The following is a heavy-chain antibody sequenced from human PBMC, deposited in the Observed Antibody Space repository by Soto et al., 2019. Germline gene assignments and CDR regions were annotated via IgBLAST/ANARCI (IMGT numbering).Heavy chain of an antibody. CDR2: ISSSGDRT. CDR1: GFTFSGYY. CDR3: VRETSYHFDN. V-gene: IGHV3-11*05. J-gene: IGHJ4*02. Sequence: QVQLVESGGGLVKPGGPLRLSCAASGFTFSGYYMSWIRQAPGKGLECISYISSSGDRTKYADSVKGRFTISRDNAKKSLYLQMNSLRAEDTAVYYCVRETSYHFDNWGQGTLVTVSS. D-gene: IGHD2-2*01.